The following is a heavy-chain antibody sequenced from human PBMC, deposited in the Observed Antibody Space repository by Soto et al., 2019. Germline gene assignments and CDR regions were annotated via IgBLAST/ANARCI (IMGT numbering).Heavy chain of an antibody. CDR1: GFSFINYYS. V-gene: IGHV4-38-2*02. Sequence: SAALSLTFIFSGFSFINYYSCGWIRQPPGRGLEWIGSIYYGGNTYYNPSLKSRVTISADSSKNQFSLKLDSVTAADSAVYYCATTIYSDGWSRDNWGQGTLVS. CDR3: ATTIYSDGWSRDN. CDR2: IYYGGNT. J-gene: IGHJ4*02. D-gene: IGHD6-19*01.